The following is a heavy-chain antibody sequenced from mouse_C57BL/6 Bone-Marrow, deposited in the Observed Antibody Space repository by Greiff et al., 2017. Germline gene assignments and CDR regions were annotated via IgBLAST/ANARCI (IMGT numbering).Heavy chain of an antibody. D-gene: IGHD2-1*01. V-gene: IGHV5-6*01. Sequence: EVKVVESGGDLVKPGGSLKLSCAASGFTFSSYGMSWVRQTPDKRLEWVATISSGGSYTYYPDSVKGRFTISRDNAKNTLYLQMSSLKSEDTAMYYCARQRVYGNYAYYAMDYWGQGTSVTVSS. CDR1: GFTFSSYG. CDR3: ARQRVYGNYAYYAMDY. CDR2: ISSGGSYT. J-gene: IGHJ4*01.